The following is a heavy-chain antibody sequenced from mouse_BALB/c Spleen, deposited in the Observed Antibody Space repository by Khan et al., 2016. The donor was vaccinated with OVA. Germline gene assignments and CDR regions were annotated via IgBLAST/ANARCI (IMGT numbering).Heavy chain of an antibody. CDR3: TRLAYYYDSEGFAY. CDR1: GFTFSTYG. D-gene: IGHD1-1*01. V-gene: IGHV5-6*01. Sequence: EVELVESGGDLVKPGGSLKLSCAASGFTFSTYGMSWVLQTPDKRLEWFAPVSPVGVYTNYPDSVKGDFTISRDNAKNTLYLQMSGLKSEDTAMFYCTRLAYYYDSEGFAYWGQGTLVTVSA. J-gene: IGHJ3*01. CDR2: VSPVGVYT.